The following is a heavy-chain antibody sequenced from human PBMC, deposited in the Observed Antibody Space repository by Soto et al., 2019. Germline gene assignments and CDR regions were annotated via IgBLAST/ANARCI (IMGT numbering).Heavy chain of an antibody. CDR1: GGTFSSYA. Sequence: QVQLVQSGAEVKKPGSSVKVSCKASGGTFSSYAISWVRQAPGQGLEWMGGIIPIFGTANYAQKFQGRVTITADEYTSTAYMELSSLRAEDTAVYYCANRELRLGELSPNYFDYWGQGTLVTVSS. CDR2: IIPIFGTA. D-gene: IGHD3-16*02. J-gene: IGHJ4*02. V-gene: IGHV1-69*01. CDR3: ANRELRLGELSPNYFDY.